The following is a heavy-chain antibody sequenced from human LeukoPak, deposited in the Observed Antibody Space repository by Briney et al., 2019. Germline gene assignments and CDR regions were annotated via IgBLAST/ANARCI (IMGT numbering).Heavy chain of an antibody. V-gene: IGHV3-21*01. CDR1: GFTFSNYS. Sequence: GGSLRLSCAASGFTFSNYSVNWVRQAPGKGLEWVSSISSGSSYIYYADSVKGRFTISRDNAKNSLYLQMNSLRAEDTAVYYCARDRFFYGSGWIFDYWGQGTLVTVSS. CDR3: ARDRFFYGSGWIFDY. J-gene: IGHJ4*02. D-gene: IGHD6-19*01. CDR2: ISSGSSYI.